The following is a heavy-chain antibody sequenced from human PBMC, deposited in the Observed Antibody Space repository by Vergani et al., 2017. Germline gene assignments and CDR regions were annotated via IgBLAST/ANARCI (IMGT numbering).Heavy chain of an antibody. Sequence: QVQLPQWGAGLLKPSETLSLTCAVYGGSFSGYYWSWIRQPPGKGLEWIGEINHSGSTNYNPSLKSRVTISIDTSKNQFSLKLSSVTAADTAVYYCAREGIRGVGYWGQGTLVTVSS. CDR1: GGSFSGYY. CDR2: INHSGST. CDR3: AREGIRGVGY. D-gene: IGHD2/OR15-2a*01. J-gene: IGHJ4*02. V-gene: IGHV4-34*01.